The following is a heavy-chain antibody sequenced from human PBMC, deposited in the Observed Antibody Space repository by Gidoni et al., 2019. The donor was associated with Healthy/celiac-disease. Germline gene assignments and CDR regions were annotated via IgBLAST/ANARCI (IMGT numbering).Heavy chain of an antibody. CDR1: GGSISSSSYY. V-gene: IGHV4-39*01. CDR3: RGSIAARNYYYYYMDV. CDR2: IYYSGST. D-gene: IGHD6-6*01. J-gene: IGHJ6*03. Sequence: QLQLQESGPGLVKPSETLSLTCPVSGGSISSSSYYWGWIRQPPGKGLEWIGSIYYSGSTYYNPSLKSRVTISVDTSKNQFSLKLSSVTAADTAVYYCRGSIAARNYYYYYMDVWGKGTTVTVSS.